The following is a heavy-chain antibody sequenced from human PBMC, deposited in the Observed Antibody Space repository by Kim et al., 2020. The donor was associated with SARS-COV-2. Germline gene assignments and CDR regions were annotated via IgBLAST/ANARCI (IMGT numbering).Heavy chain of an antibody. CDR1: GGSISSSSYY. J-gene: IGHJ6*02. CDR2: IYYSGST. CDR3: ARQWGRDGYNYYYYYGMDV. V-gene: IGHV4-39*01. D-gene: IGHD5-12*01. Sequence: SETLSLTCTVSGGSISSSSYYWGWIRQPPGKGLEWIGSIYYSGSTYYNPSLKSRVTISVDTSKNQFSLKLSSVTAADTAVYYCARQWGRDGYNYYYYYGMDVWGQGTTVTVSS.